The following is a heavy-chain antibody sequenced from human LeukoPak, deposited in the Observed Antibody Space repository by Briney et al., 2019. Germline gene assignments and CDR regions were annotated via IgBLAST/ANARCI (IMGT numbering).Heavy chain of an antibody. CDR2: ISYDGSNK. D-gene: IGHD5-24*01. CDR3: AKERLQPYFDY. CDR1: GFTFSSYG. J-gene: IGHJ4*02. Sequence: GGSLRLSCPASGFTFSSYGMHWVRQAPGKGLEWVAVISYDGSNKYYADSVKGRFTISRDNSKNTLYLQMNSLRAEDTAVYYCAKERLQPYFDYWGQGTLVTVSS. V-gene: IGHV3-30*18.